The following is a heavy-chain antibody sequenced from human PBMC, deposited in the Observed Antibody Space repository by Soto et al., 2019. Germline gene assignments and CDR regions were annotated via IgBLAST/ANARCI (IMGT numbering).Heavy chain of an antibody. CDR1: GFTFSSYG. CDR2: ISYDGSNK. Sequence: QVQLVESGGGVVQPGRSLRLSCAASGFTFSSYGMHWVRQAPGKGLEWVAVISYDGSNKYYADSVKGRFTISRDNSKNTLYLQMNNLRAEDTAVYYCAKCIAVAGIDYWGQGTLVTVCS. CDR3: AKCIAVAGIDY. J-gene: IGHJ4*02. D-gene: IGHD6-19*01. V-gene: IGHV3-30*18.